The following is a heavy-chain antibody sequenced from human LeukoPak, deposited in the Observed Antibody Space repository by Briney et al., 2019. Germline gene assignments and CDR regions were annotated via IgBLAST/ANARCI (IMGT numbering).Heavy chain of an antibody. Sequence: GESLKISCKGSGYSFTSYWIGWVRQMPGKGLEWMGITYPGDSDTRYSPSFQGQVTISADKSISTAYLQWSSLKASDTAMYYCARRQASCTNGVCYTLYGMDVWGQGTTVTVSS. J-gene: IGHJ6*02. CDR1: GYSFTSYW. V-gene: IGHV5-51*01. CDR2: TYPGDSDT. CDR3: ARRQASCTNGVCYTLYGMDV. D-gene: IGHD2-8*01.